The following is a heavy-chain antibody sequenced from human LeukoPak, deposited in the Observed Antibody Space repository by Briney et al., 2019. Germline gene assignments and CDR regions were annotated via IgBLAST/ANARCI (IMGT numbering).Heavy chain of an antibody. J-gene: IGHJ4*02. Sequence: GGSLRLSYAASGFTVSGNYMSWVRQAPGKGLEWVSVIYTGGSTYYADSVKGRFTISRDNSKNTLYLQMDSLRAEDTAVYYCARGPRGSGSFDFWGQGTLVTVSS. CDR2: IYTGGST. D-gene: IGHD3-10*01. V-gene: IGHV3-53*01. CDR1: GFTVSGNY. CDR3: ARGPRGSGSFDF.